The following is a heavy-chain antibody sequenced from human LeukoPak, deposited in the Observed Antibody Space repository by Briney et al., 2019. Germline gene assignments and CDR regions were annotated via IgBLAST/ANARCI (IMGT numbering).Heavy chain of an antibody. Sequence: SETLSLTCTVSGGSISSSSYYWGWIRQPAGKGLEWIGRIYTSGSTNYNPSLKSRVTISVDTSKNQFSLKLSSVTAADTAVYYCAREGITMVRGVTQAFDYWGQGTLVTVSS. CDR2: IYTSGST. J-gene: IGHJ4*02. V-gene: IGHV4-61*02. D-gene: IGHD3-10*01. CDR3: AREGITMVRGVTQAFDY. CDR1: GGSISSSSYY.